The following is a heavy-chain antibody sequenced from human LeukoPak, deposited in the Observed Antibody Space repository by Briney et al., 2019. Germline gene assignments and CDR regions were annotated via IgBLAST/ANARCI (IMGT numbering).Heavy chain of an antibody. Sequence: GSLRLSCAASGFTFSNVWMSWIRQPPGKGLEWIGYIYYSGSTNYNPSLKSRVTISVDTSKNQFSLKLSSVTAADTAVYYCARQSRGYSSGPFDYWGQGTLVTVSS. CDR3: ARQSRGYSSGPFDY. J-gene: IGHJ4*02. D-gene: IGHD6-19*01. CDR1: GFTFSNVW. CDR2: IYYSGST. V-gene: IGHV4-59*01.